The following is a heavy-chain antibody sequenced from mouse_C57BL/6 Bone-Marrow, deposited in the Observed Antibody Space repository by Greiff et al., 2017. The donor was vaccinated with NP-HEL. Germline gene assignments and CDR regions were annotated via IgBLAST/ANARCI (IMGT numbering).Heavy chain of an antibody. J-gene: IGHJ2*01. V-gene: IGHV2-9-1*01. Sequence: VNLVESGPGLVAPSQSLSITCTVSGFSLTSYAISWVRQPPGKGLEWLGVIWTGGGTNYNSALKSRLSISKDNSKSQVFLKMNSLQTDDTARYYCARTSYYYGSSSFDYWGQGTTLTVSS. CDR1: GFSLTSYA. CDR2: IWTGGGT. D-gene: IGHD1-1*01. CDR3: ARTSYYYGSSSFDY.